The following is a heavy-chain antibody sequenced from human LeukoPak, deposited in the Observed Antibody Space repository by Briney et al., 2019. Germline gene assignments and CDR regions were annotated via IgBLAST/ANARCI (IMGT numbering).Heavy chain of an antibody. D-gene: IGHD3-22*01. CDR1: GFTFSSYE. Sequence: GGSLRLSCAASGFTFSSYEMNWVRQAPGKGLEWVSYISSSGSTIYYADSVKGRFTISRDNSKNTLYLQMNSLRAEDTAVYYCARIRGYDSSGYYSGWFDPWGQGTLVTVSS. V-gene: IGHV3-48*03. J-gene: IGHJ5*02. CDR3: ARIRGYDSSGYYSGWFDP. CDR2: ISSSGSTI.